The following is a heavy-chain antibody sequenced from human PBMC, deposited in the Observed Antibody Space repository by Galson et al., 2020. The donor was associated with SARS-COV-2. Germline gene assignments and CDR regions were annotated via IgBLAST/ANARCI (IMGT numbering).Heavy chain of an antibody. CDR1: GGSISSSSYY. V-gene: IGHV4-39*01. CDR2: IYYSGRT. J-gene: IGHJ4*02. Sequence: ETSETLSLTCTVSGGSISSSSYYWGWIRQPPGKGLEWIGSIYYSGRTYYNPSLKSRGTISVDTSKNQFSLRLRSVTVADTAVYYCASHARWYLYYWGQGTLGTVCS. CDR3: ASHARWYLYY.